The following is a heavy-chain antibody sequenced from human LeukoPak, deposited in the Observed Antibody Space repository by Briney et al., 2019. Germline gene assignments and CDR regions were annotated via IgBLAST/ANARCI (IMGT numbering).Heavy chain of an antibody. CDR3: ARLGLGSGSYYGIYYYYYMDV. CDR1: GGSFSGYY. CDR2: INHSGST. V-gene: IGHV4-34*01. J-gene: IGHJ6*03. D-gene: IGHD3-10*01. Sequence: SETLSLTCAVYGGSFSGYYWSWIRQPPGKGLEWIGEINHSGSTNYNPSLKSRVTISVDTSKNQFSLKLSSVTAADTAVYYCARLGLGSGSYYGIYYYYYMDVWGKGTTVTVSS.